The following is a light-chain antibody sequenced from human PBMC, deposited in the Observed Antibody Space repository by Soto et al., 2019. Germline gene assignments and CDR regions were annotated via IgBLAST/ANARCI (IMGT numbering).Light chain of an antibody. J-gene: IGLJ1*01. CDR3: TSHAAXNNYV. Sequence: QSLLTQPPSASGSPVQSVTISCTGTSRDVCGYNYFSWYQQHPGKYPKLIISEVSKRPSGVPDRFSGSKSGNTASLTVSGLKAEDEADYYWTSHAAXNNYVFGNGTKV. V-gene: IGLV2-8*01. CDR1: SRDVCGYNY. CDR2: EVS.